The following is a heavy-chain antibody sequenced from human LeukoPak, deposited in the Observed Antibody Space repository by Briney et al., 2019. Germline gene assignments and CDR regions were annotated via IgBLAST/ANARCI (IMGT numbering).Heavy chain of an antibody. CDR3: AKRSRITSVGTIDY. CDR2: ISGSGGST. Sequence: GGSLRLSCAASGFTFSSYAVSWVRQAPGKGLEWVSAISGSGGSTYYAASVRGRFTISRDNSKNTLYLQMNSLRAEDTAVFYCAKRSRITSVGTIDYWGQGTLVTVSS. D-gene: IGHD6-13*01. V-gene: IGHV3-23*01. CDR1: GFTFSSYA. J-gene: IGHJ4*02.